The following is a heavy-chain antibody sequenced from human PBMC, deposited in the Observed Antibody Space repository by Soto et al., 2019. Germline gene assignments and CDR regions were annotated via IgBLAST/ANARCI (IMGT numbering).Heavy chain of an antibody. CDR1: GFTFSSYA. CDR2: ISGSGGST. CDR3: AKAPSGPGIAVAGIRLYGMDV. J-gene: IGHJ6*02. Sequence: GGSLRLSCAASGFTFSSYAMSWVRQAPGKGLEWVSAISGSGGSTYYADSVKGRFTIYRDNSKNTLYLQMNSLRAEDTAVYYCAKAPSGPGIAVAGIRLYGMDVWGQGTTVTVSS. D-gene: IGHD6-19*01. V-gene: IGHV3-23*01.